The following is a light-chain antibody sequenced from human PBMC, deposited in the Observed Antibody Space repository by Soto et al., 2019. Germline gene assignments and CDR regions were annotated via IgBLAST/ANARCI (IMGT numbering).Light chain of an antibody. J-gene: IGLJ3*02. V-gene: IGLV1-44*01. CDR3: AAWDDSLKGGV. Sequence: QSVLTQPPSASGTPGQRVTISCSGSSSNIGRNTVNWYQQLPGTAPKVLIYNNNQRPSGVPDRFSGSKSGTSASLAISGLQSEDETDYYCAAWDDSLKGGVFGGGTKVTVL. CDR2: NNN. CDR1: SSNIGRNT.